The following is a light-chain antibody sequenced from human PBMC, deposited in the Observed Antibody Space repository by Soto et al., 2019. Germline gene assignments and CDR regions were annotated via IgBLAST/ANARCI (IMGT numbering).Light chain of an antibody. CDR3: QHYNNWPPWT. J-gene: IGKJ1*01. Sequence: EIVMTQSPATLSVSPGERATLSCRASQSVSNNLAWYQQKPGQAPRLLIYRASTRATGIPARFSGSGSGTDFTLTITSLQSDDVAVYYCQHYNNWPPWTFGQGTKVEIK. CDR2: RAS. CDR1: QSVSNN. V-gene: IGKV3-15*01.